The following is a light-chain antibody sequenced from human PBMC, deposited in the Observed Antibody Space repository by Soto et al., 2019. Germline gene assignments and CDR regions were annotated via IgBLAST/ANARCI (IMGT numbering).Light chain of an antibody. V-gene: IGKV1-39*01. CDR3: QQSYTTPRT. Sequence: DIQMTHSASSLSASVGDTFTITSRASQSISSHLNWYQQKAGKAPKLLISGASSLESGVPSRFSGSGSGTDFTLTISSLQPEDFATYYCQQSYTTPRTFGQGTKVDIK. CDR1: QSISSH. J-gene: IGKJ1*01. CDR2: GAS.